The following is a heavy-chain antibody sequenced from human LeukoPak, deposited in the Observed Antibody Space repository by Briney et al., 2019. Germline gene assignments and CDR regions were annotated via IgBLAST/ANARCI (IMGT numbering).Heavy chain of an antibody. CDR2: IYTSGST. V-gene: IGHV4-61*02. Sequence: SETLSLTCTVSGGSISSGSYYLSWIRQPAGKGLGWIGRIYTSGSTNYNPSLKSRVTISVDTSKNQFSLKLSSVTAADTAVYYCARILGTGRRYYYYMDVWGKGPRSPSP. J-gene: IGHJ6*03. CDR1: GGSISSGSYY. CDR3: ARILGTGRRYYYYMDV. D-gene: IGHD1-14*01.